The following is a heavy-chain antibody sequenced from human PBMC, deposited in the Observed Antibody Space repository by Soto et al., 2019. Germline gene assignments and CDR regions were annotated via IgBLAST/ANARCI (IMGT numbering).Heavy chain of an antibody. CDR1: GFSFSSYG. V-gene: IGHV3-30*18. CDR3: VKAKAGRAPFDS. J-gene: IGHJ4*02. D-gene: IGHD6-13*01. Sequence: QVQLVESGGGVAQPGGSLRLSCVGSGFSFSSYGMHWVRQAPGKGLEWVAVRSYDGVNKYYADSVKGRFTISSDNSKNTLYLQMNSLSTGDTAVYYCVKAKAGRAPFDSWGQGTLVSVSS. CDR2: RSYDGVNK.